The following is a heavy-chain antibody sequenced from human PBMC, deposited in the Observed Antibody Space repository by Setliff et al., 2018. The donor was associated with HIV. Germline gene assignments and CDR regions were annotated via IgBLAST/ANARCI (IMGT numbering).Heavy chain of an antibody. V-gene: IGHV5-51*01. D-gene: IGHD2-21*01. J-gene: IGHJ6*03. CDR1: GYIFTDYW. Sequence: GESLKISCEASGYIFTDYWIGWVRQMPGKGLEWMGIIYPGDSDTRYSPSFQGQVTLSADKSISAVYLQWDSLKASDSAIYYCGRAPRSPLRWRDNLLSSSSFFMDVWGKGTTVTVSS. CDR3: GRAPRSPLRWRDNLLSSSSFFMDV. CDR2: IYPGDSDT.